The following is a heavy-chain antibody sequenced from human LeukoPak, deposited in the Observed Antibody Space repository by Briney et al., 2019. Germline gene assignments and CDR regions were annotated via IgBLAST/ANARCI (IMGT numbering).Heavy chain of an antibody. J-gene: IGHJ6*02. D-gene: IGHD4-17*01. CDR2: IYYSGST. CDR3: ARGLTVTTFESGYYYGMDV. CDR1: GGSISSYY. V-gene: IGHV4-59*01. Sequence: TSETLSLTCTVSGGSISSYYWSWIRQPPGKGLEWIGYIYYSGSTNYNPSLKSRVTISVDTSKNQFSLKLSSVTAADTAVCYCARGLTVTTFESGYYYGMDVWGQGTTVTVSS.